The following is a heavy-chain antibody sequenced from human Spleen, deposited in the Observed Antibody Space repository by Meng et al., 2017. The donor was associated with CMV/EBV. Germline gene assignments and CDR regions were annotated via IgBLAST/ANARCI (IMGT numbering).Heavy chain of an antibody. J-gene: IGHJ5*02. Sequence: ASVKVSCKASGYTFTDYYIHWVRQAPGQGLEWVGWINPNSGGTNYAQNFQSRVAMTRDTSISTAYMELSRLRSDDTAVYYCARTHSFWSGYYSVRFDPWGQGTLVTVSS. D-gene: IGHD3-3*01. CDR2: INPNSGGT. CDR1: GYTFTDYY. CDR3: ARTHSFWSGYYSVRFDP. V-gene: IGHV1-2*02.